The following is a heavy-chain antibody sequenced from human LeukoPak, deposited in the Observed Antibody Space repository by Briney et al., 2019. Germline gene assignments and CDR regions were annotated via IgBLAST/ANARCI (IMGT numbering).Heavy chain of an antibody. CDR2: VNPDGRDK. CDR1: GFTFRSHW. Sequence: GGSLRLSCAASGFTFRSHWMTWVRQGPGKGLEWVATVNPDGRDKYYVDSVKGRFTISRDNGKNSLFLHMISLRAEDTALYYCARALDYWGQGTLVTVSS. J-gene: IGHJ4*02. CDR3: ARALDY. V-gene: IGHV3-7*03.